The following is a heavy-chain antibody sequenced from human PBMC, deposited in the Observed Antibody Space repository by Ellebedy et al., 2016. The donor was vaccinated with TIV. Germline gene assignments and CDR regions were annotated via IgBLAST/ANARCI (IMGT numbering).Heavy chain of an antibody. Sequence: PGGSLRLSCAASGSTFSSYWMTWVRQAPGKGLEGVAHINQDGSETYYVDSVKGRFTISIDNAENSLYLQMNSLRAEDTAVYYCARRGLAAGGTLLYYWGQGTLVTVTS. CDR1: GSTFSSYW. J-gene: IGHJ4*02. V-gene: IGHV3-7*03. CDR3: ARRGLAAGGTLLYY. D-gene: IGHD6-13*01. CDR2: INQDGSET.